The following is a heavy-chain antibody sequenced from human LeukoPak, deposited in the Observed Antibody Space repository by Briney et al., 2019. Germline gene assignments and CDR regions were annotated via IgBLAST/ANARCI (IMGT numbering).Heavy chain of an antibody. CDR1: GFTFSSYA. CDR2: ISGSGGST. J-gene: IGHJ6*03. Sequence: PGGSLRLSCAASGFTFSSYAMSWVRQAPGKGLEWVSAISGSGGSTYYADSVKGRFTISRDNSKNTLYLQINSLRAEDTAVYYCAKGSRAVAVSLWKERDYYYYMDVWGKGTTVTVSS. V-gene: IGHV3-23*01. D-gene: IGHD6-19*01. CDR3: AKGSRAVAVSLWKERDYYYYMDV.